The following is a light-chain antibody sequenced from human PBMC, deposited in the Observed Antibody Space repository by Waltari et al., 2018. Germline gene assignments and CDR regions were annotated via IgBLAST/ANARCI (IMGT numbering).Light chain of an antibody. J-gene: IGKJ2*01. CDR3: HQYNHWPTFT. V-gene: IGKV3-15*01. CDR2: GAS. CDR1: QSVGNN. Sequence: EIEMTQSPATLSVSPGERVTLSCRASQSVGNNLAWYQQRPGQAPRLLIDGASTRATDTSDRVSGSGSGTDFTLTISALQSEDLAVYYCHQYNHWPTFTFGQGTKLQIE.